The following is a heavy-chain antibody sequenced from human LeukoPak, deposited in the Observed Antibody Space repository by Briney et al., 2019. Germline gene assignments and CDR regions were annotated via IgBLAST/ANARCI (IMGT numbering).Heavy chain of an antibody. CDR2: INTNTGNP. CDR1: GYTFTSYA. V-gene: IGHV7-4-1*02. D-gene: IGHD4-17*01. Sequence: ASVKVSCKASGYTFTSYAMNWVRQAPGQGLEWMGWINTNTGNPTYAQGFTGRFVFSLDTSVSTAYLQISSLKAEDTAVYYCARGPYGDLAEYFQHWGQGTLATVSS. CDR3: ARGPYGDLAEYFQH. J-gene: IGHJ1*01.